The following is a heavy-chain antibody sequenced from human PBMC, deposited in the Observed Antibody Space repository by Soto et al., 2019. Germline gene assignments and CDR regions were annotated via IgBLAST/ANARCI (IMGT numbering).Heavy chain of an antibody. CDR3: ARGSRCGSDPHHYGMGV. D-gene: IGHD1-26*01. CDR1: GYTFTGYY. Sequence: QVQLVQSGAEVKKPGASVKVSCKASGYTFTGYYMHWVRQAPGQGLEWMGWINPNSGGTNYAQKFQGWVTMTRDTSISTAYMDLTRLRSDDTAVYYCARGSRCGSDPHHYGMGVWGQGTTVTVSS. CDR2: INPNSGGT. J-gene: IGHJ6*02. V-gene: IGHV1-2*04.